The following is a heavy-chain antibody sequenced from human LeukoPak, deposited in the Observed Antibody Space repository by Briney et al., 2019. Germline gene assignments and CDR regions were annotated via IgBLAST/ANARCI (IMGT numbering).Heavy chain of an antibody. CDR1: GGTFSSYA. CDR3: ASNLERYVVVLPAFPMDV. J-gene: IGHJ6*02. V-gene: IGHV1-69*13. Sequence: ASVKVSCKASGGTFSSYAISWVRQAPGQGLEWMGGIIPIFGTANYAQKFQGRVTITADESTSTAYMELSSLRSEDTAVYYCASNLERYVVVLPAFPMDVWGQGTTVTVSS. CDR2: IIPIFGTA. D-gene: IGHD2-2*01.